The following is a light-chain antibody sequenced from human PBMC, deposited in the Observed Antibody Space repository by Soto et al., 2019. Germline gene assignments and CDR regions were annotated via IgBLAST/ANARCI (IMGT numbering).Light chain of an antibody. J-gene: IGKJ4*01. CDR3: QQYDRWPVT. Sequence: EVVMTQSPATLSVSPGERVTFSFRASQSVTTNLAWYQHKPGRSPRLLISDASTGASGIPPRFSGSESGTEFTLTIDRLQSADFAVYYCQQYDRWPVTFGGGTKVDIK. CDR1: QSVTTN. V-gene: IGKV3-15*01. CDR2: DAS.